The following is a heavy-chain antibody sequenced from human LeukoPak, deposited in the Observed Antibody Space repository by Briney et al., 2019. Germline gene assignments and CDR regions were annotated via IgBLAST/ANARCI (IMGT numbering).Heavy chain of an antibody. CDR3: AKGRTSSCYSSVDF. D-gene: IGHD2-15*01. CDR1: GFTFSSYS. CDR2: ISSSSSTI. J-gene: IGHJ4*02. V-gene: IGHV3-48*01. Sequence: GGSLRLSCAASGFTFSSYSMNWVRQAPGKGLEWVSYISSSSSTIYYADSVKGRFTISRDNAKNSLYLQMSSLRPEDTALYYCAKGRTSSCYSSVDFWGRGTLVTVSS.